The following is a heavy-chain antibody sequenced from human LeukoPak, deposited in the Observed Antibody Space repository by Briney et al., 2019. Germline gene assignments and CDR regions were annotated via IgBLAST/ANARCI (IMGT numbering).Heavy chain of an antibody. J-gene: IGHJ4*02. D-gene: IGHD6-6*01. CDR3: AREGAARNFDY. CDR1: GGSVSSGTYY. CDR2: IYTSGST. V-gene: IGHV4-61*02. Sequence: SETLSLTCTVSGGSVSSGTYYWTWIRQPAGKGLEWIGRIYTSGSTNFNPSLKSRVSISPDTSQNQFSLKLSSVTAADTAVYYCAREGAARNFDYWGQGILVTVSS.